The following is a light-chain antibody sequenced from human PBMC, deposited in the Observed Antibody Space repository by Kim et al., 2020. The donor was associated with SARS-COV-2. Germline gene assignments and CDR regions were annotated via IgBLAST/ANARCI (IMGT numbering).Light chain of an antibody. CDR1: PSVSDSN. CDR3: QQYGYSPWT. CDR2: GAY. Sequence: SPGGTAPPSGRASPSVSDSNLAWYQHKPDRAPRLLSYGAYTRATGIPDRFSGSESGTDFTLTISRLEPEDVAMYYCQQYGYSPWTFGQGTKVDIK. V-gene: IGKV3-20*01. J-gene: IGKJ1*01.